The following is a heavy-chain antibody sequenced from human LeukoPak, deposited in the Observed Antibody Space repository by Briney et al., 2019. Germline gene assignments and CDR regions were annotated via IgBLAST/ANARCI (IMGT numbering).Heavy chain of an antibody. CDR3: ASDGAYAMAV. V-gene: IGHV3-74*01. Sequence: GGSLRLSCAASGSAFSRTWIHWVRQAPGKGLVWVSHANNDASRTTYADSVRGRFTISRDNAKNTVSLQMNSPRAEDTAVYYCASDGAYAMAVWGQGTTVTVSS. CDR1: GSAFSRTW. D-gene: IGHD1-26*01. CDR2: ANNDASRT. J-gene: IGHJ6*02.